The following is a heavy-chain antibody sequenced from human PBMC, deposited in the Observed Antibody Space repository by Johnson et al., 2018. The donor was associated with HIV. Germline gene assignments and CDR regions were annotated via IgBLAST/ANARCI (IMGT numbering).Heavy chain of an antibody. Sequence: QVQLVESGGGVVQPGRSLRLSCVASGFSFSSFAMHWVRQAPGKGLQWVAVMSFDETNSYDSDSVDVKGRFTISRDNSKNTLYLQMGSLRAEDMAVYYCARGGLEMATITDAFDIWGQGTMVTVSS. CDR1: GFSFSSFA. CDR3: ARGGLEMATITDAFDI. J-gene: IGHJ3*02. CDR2: MSFDETNS. D-gene: IGHD5-24*01. V-gene: IGHV3-30*14.